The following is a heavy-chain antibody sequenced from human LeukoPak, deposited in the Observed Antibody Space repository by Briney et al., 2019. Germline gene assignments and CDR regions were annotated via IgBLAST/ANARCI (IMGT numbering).Heavy chain of an antibody. CDR2: IYYSGST. CDR1: GGSISSSSYY. J-gene: IGHJ4*02. CDR3: ARSDFYCTNGVCYYQYYYFDY. Sequence: SETLSLTCTVSGGSISSSSYYWGWIRQPPGKGLEWIGSIYYSGSTYYNPSLKSRVTISVDTSKNQFSLKLSSVTAADTAVYYCARSDFYCTNGVCYYQYYYFDYWGQGTLVTVSS. D-gene: IGHD2-8*01. V-gene: IGHV4-39*01.